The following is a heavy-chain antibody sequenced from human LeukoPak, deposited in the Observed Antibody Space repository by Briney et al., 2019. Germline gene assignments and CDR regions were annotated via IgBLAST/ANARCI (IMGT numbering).Heavy chain of an antibody. CDR2: IYTSGST. V-gene: IGHV4-61*08. CDR1: GGSISSGGYY. Sequence: PSETLSLTCTVSGGSISSGGYYWSWIRQHPGKGLEWIGYIYTSGSTNYNPSLKSRVTISVDTSKNQFSLKLSSVTAADTAVYYCARMSWYFGRHYYYYMDVWGKGTTVTVSS. D-gene: IGHD6-13*01. CDR3: ARMSWYFGRHYYYYMDV. J-gene: IGHJ6*03.